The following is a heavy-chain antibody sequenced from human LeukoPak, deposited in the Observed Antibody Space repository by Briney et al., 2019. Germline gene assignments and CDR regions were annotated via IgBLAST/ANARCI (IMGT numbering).Heavy chain of an antibody. V-gene: IGHV3-9*01. D-gene: IGHD4-17*01. CDR1: GFSFDNYA. CDR3: AKGQDGDLFNFDY. J-gene: IGHJ4*02. CDR2: MTWNSANI. Sequence: PGRSLRLSCAASGFSFDNYAMHWVRQAPGKGLEWVSGMTWNSANIDYADSVKGRFTISRDNAKNSLYLQMNSLRAEDTALYYCAKGQDGDLFNFDYWGQGTLVTVSS.